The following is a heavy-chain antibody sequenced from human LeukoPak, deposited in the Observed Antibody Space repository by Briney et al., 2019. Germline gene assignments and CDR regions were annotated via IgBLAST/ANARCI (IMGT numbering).Heavy chain of an antibody. V-gene: IGHV1-69*04. J-gene: IGHJ6*02. CDR3: AGPFGVVSPEDYYGMDV. Sequence: SVKVSCKASGGTFSSYAISWVRQAPGQGLEWMGRIIPIFGVANYAQKFQGRVTITADKSTSTAYMELSSLRSEDTAVYYCAGPFGVVSPEDYYGMDVWGQGTTVTVSS. CDR2: IIPIFGVA. D-gene: IGHD3-3*01. CDR1: GGTFSSYA.